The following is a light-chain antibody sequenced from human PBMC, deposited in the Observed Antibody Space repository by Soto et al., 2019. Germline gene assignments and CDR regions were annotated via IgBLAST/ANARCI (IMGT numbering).Light chain of an antibody. Sequence: QAVLTQPRSVSGSPGQSVTISFTGTGSDVGGYDFVSWYQQHPGKAPKLMIYDFSKRPAGVPDRFTGSKSGNTASLTISGLDADDEADYSCCSFAGTYTVVFGGGTKLSVL. V-gene: IGLV2-11*01. CDR1: GSDVGGYDF. J-gene: IGLJ2*01. CDR3: CSFAGTYTVV. CDR2: DFS.